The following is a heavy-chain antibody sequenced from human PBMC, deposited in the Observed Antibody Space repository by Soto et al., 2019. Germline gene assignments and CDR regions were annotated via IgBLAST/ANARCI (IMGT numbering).Heavy chain of an antibody. CDR1: GFSFSSYA. CDR2: ISGSDGKT. Sequence: PVGSLRLSCAASGFSFSSYAMSWVRQAPGKGLEWVSTISGSDGKTFYADSVKGRFSISRDTSKNTLYLQMNSLRADDTAVYYCARWSYLDYWGQGTRGIV. CDR3: ARWSYLDY. D-gene: IGHD3-3*01. J-gene: IGHJ4*02. V-gene: IGHV3-23*01.